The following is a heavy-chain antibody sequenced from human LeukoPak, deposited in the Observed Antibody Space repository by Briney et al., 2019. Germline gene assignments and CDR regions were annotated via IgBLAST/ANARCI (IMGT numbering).Heavy chain of an antibody. CDR2: IKQDGSEI. D-gene: IGHD3-22*01. Sequence: GGSLRLSCAASGFTFSSYWMTWVRQAPGKGLEWVANIKQDGSEIYYVDSGKGRFTISRDNAKNTLNLQMNSLRAEDTAVYYCARDLGQYYDTSDNWFDPWGQGTLVTVSS. CDR1: GFTFSSYW. CDR3: ARDLGQYYDTSDNWFDP. V-gene: IGHV3-7*01. J-gene: IGHJ5*02.